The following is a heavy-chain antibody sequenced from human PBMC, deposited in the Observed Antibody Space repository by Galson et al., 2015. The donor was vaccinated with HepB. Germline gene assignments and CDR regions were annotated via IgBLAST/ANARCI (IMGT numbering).Heavy chain of an antibody. J-gene: IGHJ4*02. V-gene: IGHV3-30*18. D-gene: IGHD3-3*01. CDR3: AKAFYDFWSGSPYYFDY. CDR2: ISYDGSNK. CDR1: GFTFSSYG. Sequence: SLRLSCAASGFTFSSYGMHWVRQAPGKGLEWVAVISYDGSNKYYADSVKGRFTISRDNSKNTLYLQMNSLRAEDTAVYYCAKAFYDFWSGSPYYFDYWGQGTLVTVSS.